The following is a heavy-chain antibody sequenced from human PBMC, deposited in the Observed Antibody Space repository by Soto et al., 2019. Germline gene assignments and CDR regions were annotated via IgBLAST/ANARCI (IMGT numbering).Heavy chain of an antibody. CDR1: GYTVTSYA. J-gene: IGHJ6*02. D-gene: IGHD1-26*01. V-gene: IGHV1-3*01. CDR2: INAGNGNT. Sequence: ASVKVSCKASGYTVTSYAMHWVRQAPGQRLEWMGWINAGNGNTKYSQKFQGRVTITRDTSASTAYMELSSLRSEDTAVYYCARGEQFPYYYGMDVWGQGTTVTVSS. CDR3: ARGEQFPYYYGMDV.